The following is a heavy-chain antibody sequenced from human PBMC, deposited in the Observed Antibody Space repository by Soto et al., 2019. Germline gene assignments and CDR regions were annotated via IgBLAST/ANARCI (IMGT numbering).Heavy chain of an antibody. J-gene: IGHJ4*02. CDR2: IHYGGGT. D-gene: IGHD3-3*01. CDR1: GDSMANYY. V-gene: IGHV4-59*01. Sequence: SETLSLTCSVSGDSMANYYWGWLRQPPGKTLEWIGYIHYGGGTNFNPSLKSRLTISVDTSMNQFSLMLNSMTAADTAVYYCARYFYGEWHFDYWGRGTLVTVS. CDR3: ARYFYGEWHFDY.